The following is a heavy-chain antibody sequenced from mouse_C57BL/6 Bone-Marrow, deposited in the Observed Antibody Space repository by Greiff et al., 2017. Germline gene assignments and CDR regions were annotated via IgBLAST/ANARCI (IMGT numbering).Heavy chain of an antibody. CDR2: IHPGNSDT. CDR1: GYTFTSYW. V-gene: IGHV1-5*01. Sequence: EVKLVESGTVLARPGASVKMSCKTSGYTFTSYWMHWVKQRPGQGLEWIGAIHPGNSDTSYNQKFKGKAKLTAVTSASTAYLELSRLTHEDSAVNYCHRNIYAMDYWGQGTTVTVSS. CDR3: HRNIYAMDY. D-gene: IGHD2-1*01. J-gene: IGHJ4*01.